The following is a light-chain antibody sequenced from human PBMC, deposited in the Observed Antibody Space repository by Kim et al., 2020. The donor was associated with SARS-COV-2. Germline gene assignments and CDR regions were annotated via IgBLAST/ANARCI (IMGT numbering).Light chain of an antibody. J-gene: IGLJ3*02. V-gene: IGLV4-69*01. Sequence: ASVKLTCTLRSGHSSYAIAWHQQQPEQGPRYLMKLNSDGSHSKGDGIPDRFSGSSSGAERYRTISSLQSEDEADYYCQTWGTGIRVFGGGTKLTVL. CDR2: LNSDGSH. CDR1: SGHSSYA. CDR3: QTWGTGIRV.